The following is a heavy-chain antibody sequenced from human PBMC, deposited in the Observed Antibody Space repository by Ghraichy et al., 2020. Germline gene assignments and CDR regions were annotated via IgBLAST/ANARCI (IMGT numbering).Heavy chain of an antibody. D-gene: IGHD5-12*01. CDR1: GFTFSDYY. CDR2: ISSSSSYT. Sequence: GGSLRLSCAASGFTFSDYYMNWIRHAPGKGLEWVSYISSSSSYTTYADSVKGRFTISRDNAKNSLYLQMNSLRAEDTAVYYCASSPSGYYSMDVWGKGTTVTVSS. CDR3: ASSPSGYYSMDV. J-gene: IGHJ6*04. V-gene: IGHV3-11*03.